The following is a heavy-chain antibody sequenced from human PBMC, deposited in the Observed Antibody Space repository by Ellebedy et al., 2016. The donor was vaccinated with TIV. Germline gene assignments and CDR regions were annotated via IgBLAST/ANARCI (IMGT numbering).Heavy chain of an antibody. J-gene: IGHJ5*02. Sequence: GGSLRLSCAASGFPFSDYYMSWIRQAPGKGLEWVSFITSGDTIYYADSVKGRFTISRGNAKNSLYLQMNSLRAEDTAVYYCARDARFIDHQHNWFDPWGQGTLVTVSS. CDR1: GFPFSDYY. V-gene: IGHV3-11*01. CDR2: ITSGDTI. D-gene: IGHD1-26*01. CDR3: ARDARFIDHQHNWFDP.